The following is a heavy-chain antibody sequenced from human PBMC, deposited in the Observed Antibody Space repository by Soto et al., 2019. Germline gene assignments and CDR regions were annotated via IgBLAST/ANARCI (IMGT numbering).Heavy chain of an antibody. Sequence: EVQLLESGGGLVQPGGSLRLSCAASGFTFSSYAMTWVRQAPGKGLEWVSIISGSGGTTYYADSVKGRFTISRDNSKNTLYLHMNSLGADDTAVYYCAKEDNYYDSSGYYLEYFHHWGQGTLVTVSS. J-gene: IGHJ1*01. CDR2: ISGSGGTT. D-gene: IGHD3-22*01. CDR1: GFTFSSYA. CDR3: AKEDNYYDSSGYYLEYFHH. V-gene: IGHV3-23*01.